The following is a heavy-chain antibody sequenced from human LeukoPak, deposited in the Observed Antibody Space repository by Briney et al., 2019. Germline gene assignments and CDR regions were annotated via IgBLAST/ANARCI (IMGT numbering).Heavy chain of an antibody. V-gene: IGHV1-2*02. J-gene: IGHJ4*02. CDR2: INPNSGGT. D-gene: IGHD3-10*01. CDR1: GYTFTGYY. CDR3: ARDMFVRVRGVIYC. Sequence: ASVKVSCKASGYTFTGYYMHWVRQAPGEGLEWMGWINPNSGGTNYAQKFQGRVTMTRDTSISTAYMELSRLRSDGTAVYYCARDMFVRVRGVIYCWGQGTLVTVSS.